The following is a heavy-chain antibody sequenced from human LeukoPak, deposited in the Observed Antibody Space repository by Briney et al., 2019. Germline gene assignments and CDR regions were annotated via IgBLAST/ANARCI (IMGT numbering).Heavy chain of an antibody. CDR2: ISYDGSNK. D-gene: IGHD4-17*01. V-gene: IGHV3-30*18. CDR3: AKDLDYGDYFSYGGDY. CDR1: GFTFSSYG. Sequence: GGSLRLSCAASGFTFSSYGMHWVRQARGKGLEWVAVISYDGSNKYYADSVKGRFTIPRDNSKNTLYLQMNSLRAEDTAVYYCAKDLDYGDYFSYGGDYWGQGTLFTVSS. J-gene: IGHJ4*02.